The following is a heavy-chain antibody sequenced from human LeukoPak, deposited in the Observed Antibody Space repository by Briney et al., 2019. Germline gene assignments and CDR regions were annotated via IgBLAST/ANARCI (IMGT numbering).Heavy chain of an antibody. V-gene: IGHV3-23*01. J-gene: IGHJ5*02. CDR1: GFTFSSYA. CDR3: AKDLFTSGWYRFDP. CDR2: ISDSGGST. D-gene: IGHD6-19*01. Sequence: GGSLRLSCAASGFTFSSYAVSWVCQAPGKGLEWVSSISDSGGSTYYADSVKGRFTISRDNSKNTLFLQMKSLRADDTAVYYCAKDLFTSGWYRFDPWGQGTLVTVSS.